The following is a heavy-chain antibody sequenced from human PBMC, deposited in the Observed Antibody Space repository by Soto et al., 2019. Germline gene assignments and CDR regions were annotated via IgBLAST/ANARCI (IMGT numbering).Heavy chain of an antibody. CDR2: MNPSSGNK. J-gene: IGHJ3*01. V-gene: IGHV1-8*01. CDR1: GYSFSSYD. CDR3: ARGGLSRGAFDL. D-gene: IGHD3-10*01. Sequence: QVQLVQSGAEVRKPGASVKVSCKASGYSFSSYDINWVRQAAGQGLEWMGWMNPSSGNKAYAQKFQGRVAMTRNTSISTAYMELTSLTSEDTAAYYCARGGLSRGAFDLWGQGTVVTVTS.